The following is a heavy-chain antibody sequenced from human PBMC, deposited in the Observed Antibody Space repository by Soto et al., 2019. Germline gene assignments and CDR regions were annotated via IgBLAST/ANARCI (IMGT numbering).Heavy chain of an antibody. D-gene: IGHD4-17*01. CDR3: ARNKVTTVRYFDY. CDR1: GGSMTGYY. J-gene: IGHJ4*02. Sequence: KTSETLSLTCTVSGGSMTGYYWNWIRQSPGKGLEWVAYIYNSGATSYIPSLKSRVTISIDSSKNQFFLNLTSATAADTAVYFCARNKVTTVRYFDYWGQGTMVTVS. CDR2: IYNSGAT. V-gene: IGHV4-59*01.